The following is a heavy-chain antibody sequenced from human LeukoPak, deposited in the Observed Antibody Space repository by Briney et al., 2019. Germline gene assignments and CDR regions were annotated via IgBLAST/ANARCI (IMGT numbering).Heavy chain of an antibody. CDR1: GFTISYTW. J-gene: IGHJ4*02. CDR2: IKQDGSEK. Sequence: GGSLRLSCAVSGFTISYTWMSWVRRAPGKGLEWVANIKQDGSEKYYVDSVKGRFTISRDNAKNSLYLQMNSLRAEDTAVYYCAKGEAGSFDYWGQGTLVTVSS. V-gene: IGHV3-7*03. D-gene: IGHD1-26*01. CDR3: AKGEAGSFDY.